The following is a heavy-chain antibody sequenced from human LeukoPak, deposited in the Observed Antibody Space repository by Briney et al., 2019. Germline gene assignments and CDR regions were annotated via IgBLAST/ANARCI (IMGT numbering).Heavy chain of an antibody. J-gene: IGHJ4*02. CDR3: ARAGYSSSWYPYYFDY. V-gene: IGHV4-34*01. CDR2: INHSGST. D-gene: IGHD6-13*01. Sequence: SETLSLTCTVSGGSISSYYWSWIRQPPGKGLEWIGEINHSGSTNYNPSLKSRVTISVDTSKNQFSLKLSSVTAADTAVYYCARAGYSSSWYPYYFDYWGQGTLVTVSS. CDR1: GGSISSYY.